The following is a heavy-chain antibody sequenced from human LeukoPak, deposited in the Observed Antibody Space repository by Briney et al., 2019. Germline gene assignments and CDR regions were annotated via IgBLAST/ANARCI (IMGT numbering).Heavy chain of an antibody. CDR3: ARVAPGYTYAYGAPYYFDN. V-gene: IGHV3-53*04. D-gene: IGHD5-18*01. CDR2: IYSGGIT. J-gene: IGHJ4*02. CDR1: GFTVSTNY. Sequence: GGSLRLSCAASGFTVSTNYMSWVRQAPGKGLEWVSVIYSGGITYYADSVKGRLTISRHDSKNTVYLQMNSLRPEDTALYYCARVAPGYTYAYGAPYYFDNWGQGTLVTVSS.